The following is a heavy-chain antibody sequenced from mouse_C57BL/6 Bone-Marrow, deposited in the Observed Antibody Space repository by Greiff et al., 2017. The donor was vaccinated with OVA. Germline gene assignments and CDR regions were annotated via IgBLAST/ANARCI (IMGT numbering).Heavy chain of an antibody. D-gene: IGHD2-5*01. J-gene: IGHJ4*01. V-gene: IGHV1-52*01. CDR3: ARRGFYSSYAMDY. Sequence: QVQLQQPGAELVRPGSSVKLSCKASGYTFTSYWMHWVKQRPIQGLEWIGNIDPSDSETHYNQKFKDKATLTVDKSSSTAYMQLSSLTSEDSAVYYCARRGFYSSYAMDYWGQGTSVTVSS. CDR2: IDPSDSET. CDR1: GYTFTSYW.